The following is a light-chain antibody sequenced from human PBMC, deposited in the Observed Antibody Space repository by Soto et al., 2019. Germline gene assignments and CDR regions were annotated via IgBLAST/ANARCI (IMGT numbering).Light chain of an antibody. Sequence: QSVLTQPPSASAAPGQRVTISCSGSSSNIGSNAVNWYQHFPGTAPKLLLFANDRRPSGVPDRVSGSTSGTSASLAIRGLQSGDEADYYCAAWDDSLNGPVFGGGTQLTVL. CDR3: AAWDDSLNGPV. CDR2: AND. CDR1: SSNIGSNA. J-gene: IGLJ2*01. V-gene: IGLV1-44*01.